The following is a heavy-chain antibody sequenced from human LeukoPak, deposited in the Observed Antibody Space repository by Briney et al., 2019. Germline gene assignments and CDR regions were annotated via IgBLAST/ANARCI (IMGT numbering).Heavy chain of an antibody. CDR1: GFTFSNYA. V-gene: IGHV3-23*01. D-gene: IGHD2-15*01. CDR3: AQQLGYCSKGSCYFTY. CDR2: INSDGDST. Sequence: GGSLRLSCAVSGFTFSNYAMGWVRQAPGKGLEWVSAINSDGDSTFYADSVKGRFTISRDNSRNTLYLQVYSLRAEDTAVYYCAQQLGYCSKGSCYFTYWGQGTLVTVSS. J-gene: IGHJ4*02.